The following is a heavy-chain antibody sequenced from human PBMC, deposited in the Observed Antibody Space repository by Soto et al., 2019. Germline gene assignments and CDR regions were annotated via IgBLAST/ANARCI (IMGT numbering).Heavy chain of an antibody. D-gene: IGHD6-19*01. CDR1: GGTFSSYT. CDR2: IIPILGIA. V-gene: IGHV1-69*02. J-gene: IGHJ3*02. CDR3: ARGYSSGRHDAFDI. Sequence: GASVKVSCKASGGTFSSYTISWVRQAPGQGLEWMGRIIPILGIANYAQKFQGRVTITADKSTSTAYMELSSLRSEDTAVYYCARGYSSGRHDAFDIWGQGTMVTVSS.